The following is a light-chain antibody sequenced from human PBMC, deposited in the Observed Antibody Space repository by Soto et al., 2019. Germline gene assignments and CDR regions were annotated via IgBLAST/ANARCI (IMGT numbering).Light chain of an antibody. CDR1: QSVSSS. J-gene: IGKJ1*01. Sequence: EIVMTQSPATLSVSPGERATLSCRASQSVSSSVGWYQQKPGQAPRLLIYGASTRATGIPARFSGSGSGTEFTLTISSLQSEDFALYYCQQYIDWPTTFGQGTKVEIK. CDR3: QQYIDWPTT. V-gene: IGKV3-15*01. CDR2: GAS.